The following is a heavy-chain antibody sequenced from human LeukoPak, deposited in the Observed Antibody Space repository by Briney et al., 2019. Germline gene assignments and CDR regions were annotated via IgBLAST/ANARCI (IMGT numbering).Heavy chain of an antibody. CDR1: GYSISSGYY. D-gene: IGHD5-12*01. V-gene: IGHV4-38-2*02. J-gene: IGHJ4*02. Sequence: SETLSLTCTVSGYSISSGYYWGWIRQPPGKGLEWIGSIYHSGSTYYNPSLKSRVTISVDTSKNQFSLKLSSVTAADTAVYYCARVKWSGYVFLDYWGQGTLVTVSS. CDR3: ARVKWSGYVFLDY. CDR2: IYHSGST.